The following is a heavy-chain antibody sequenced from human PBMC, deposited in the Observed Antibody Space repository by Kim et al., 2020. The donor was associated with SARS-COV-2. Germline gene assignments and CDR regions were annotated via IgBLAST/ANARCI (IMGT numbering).Heavy chain of an antibody. D-gene: IGHD2-8*02. CDR1: GGSFSGYY. Sequence: SETLSLTCAVYGGSFSGYYWSWIRQPPGKGLEWIGEINHSGSNNYNRSLKSRVTISVDTSKNQFSLKLSSVTAADTAVYYCARGALVIGYYYGMDVWGQGTTVTVSS. J-gene: IGHJ6*02. CDR3: ARGALVIGYYYGMDV. CDR2: INHSGSN. V-gene: IGHV4-34*01.